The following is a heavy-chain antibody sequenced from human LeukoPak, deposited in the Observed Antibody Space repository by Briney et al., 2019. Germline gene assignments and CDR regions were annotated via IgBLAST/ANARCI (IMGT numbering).Heavy chain of an antibody. V-gene: IGHV4-34*01. Sequence: SETLSLTCAVYGGSFSGYYWSWIRQPPGKGLEWIGEINHSGSTNYNPSLKSRVTISVDTSKNQFSLKLSSVTAADTAVYYCAGQTRSFVQYYFDYWGQGTLVTVSS. CDR1: GGSFSGYY. J-gene: IGHJ4*02. D-gene: IGHD6-6*01. CDR3: AGQTRSFVQYYFDY. CDR2: INHSGST.